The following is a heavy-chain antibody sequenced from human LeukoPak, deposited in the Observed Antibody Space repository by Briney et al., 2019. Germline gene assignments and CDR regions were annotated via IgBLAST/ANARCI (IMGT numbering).Heavy chain of an antibody. Sequence: PGGSLRLSCAASGFTFSSNWMCWVRQASGKGLVWVSRINRDGSSIGYADSVKGRFTISRDNARNTLYLQMNSLRAEDTALYYCASGGRVGDIFDIWGQGTMVTVSS. CDR1: GFTFSSNW. CDR2: INRDGSSI. CDR3: ASGGRVGDIFDI. D-gene: IGHD2-15*01. J-gene: IGHJ3*02. V-gene: IGHV3-74*01.